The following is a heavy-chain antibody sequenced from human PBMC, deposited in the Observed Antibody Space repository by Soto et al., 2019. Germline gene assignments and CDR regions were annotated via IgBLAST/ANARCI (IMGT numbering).Heavy chain of an antibody. CDR3: ARDSIYGSGTGYAFDI. CDR1: SGSISSSNW. J-gene: IGHJ3*02. V-gene: IGHV4-4*02. D-gene: IGHD3-10*01. Sequence: SETLSLTCAVSSGSISSSNWWSWVRQPPGKGLEWIGEIYHSGSTNYNPSLKSRVTISVDKSKNQFSLKLSSVTAADTAVYYCARDSIYGSGTGYAFDIWGQGTMVTVSS. CDR2: IYHSGST.